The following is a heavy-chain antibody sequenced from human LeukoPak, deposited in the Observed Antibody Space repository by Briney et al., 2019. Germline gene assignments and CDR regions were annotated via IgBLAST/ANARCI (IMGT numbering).Heavy chain of an antibody. Sequence: GGSLRLSCAAFGFTFNSYGMHWVRQAPGKGLEWVAFIRYDGSNKYYADSVKGRFTISRDNSKNTLYLQMNSLRAEDTAVYYCAKSMLVLMVYATGDAFDIWGQGTMVTVSS. J-gene: IGHJ3*02. V-gene: IGHV3-30*02. CDR1: GFTFNSYG. D-gene: IGHD2-8*01. CDR2: IRYDGSNK. CDR3: AKSMLVLMVYATGDAFDI.